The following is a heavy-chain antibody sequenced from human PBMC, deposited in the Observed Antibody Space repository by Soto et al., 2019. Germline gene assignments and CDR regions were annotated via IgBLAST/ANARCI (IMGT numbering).Heavy chain of an antibody. CDR1: GGSISSYY. V-gene: IGHV4-59*10. D-gene: IGHD2-2*01. CDR3: ARYCNNATCYRWFDP. Sequence: SETLSLTCTVSGGSISSYYWSWIRQPAGKGLEWIGRMYPSGSTNYNPPLKSRVTMSVDTSKNQFSLKLNSVTAADTAVYYCARYCNNATCYRWFDPWGQGTLVTV. J-gene: IGHJ5*02. CDR2: MYPSGST.